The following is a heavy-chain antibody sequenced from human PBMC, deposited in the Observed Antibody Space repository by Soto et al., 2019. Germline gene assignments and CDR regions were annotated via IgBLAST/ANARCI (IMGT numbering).Heavy chain of an antibody. CDR2: INHSGST. D-gene: IGHD3-3*01. CDR3: ARVLNYDFWSGYSRYYYYMDV. V-gene: IGHV4-34*01. J-gene: IGHJ6*03. CDR1: GGSFSGYY. Sequence: PSETLSLTCAVYGGSFSGYYWSWIRQPPGKGLEWIGEINHSGSTNYNPSLKSRVTISVDTSKNQFSLKLSSVTAADTAVYYCARVLNYDFWSGYSRYYYYMDVWGKGTTVTVSS.